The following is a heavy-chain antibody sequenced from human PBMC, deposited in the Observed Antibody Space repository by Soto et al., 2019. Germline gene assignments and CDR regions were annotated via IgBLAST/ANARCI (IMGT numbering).Heavy chain of an antibody. CDR3: ARDRGGYGPPDV. J-gene: IGHJ6*02. D-gene: IGHD3-10*01. CDR1: GFSFSDSY. Sequence: QVQLVESGGGLVKPGGSLRLSCAASGFSFSDSYMSWVRQAPGKGLEWVSYISGTSGYTGYADSVKGRFTISRDNAKNSLYLQMISLRVEDMAVYYCARDRGGYGPPDVWGQGTTVTVSS. CDR2: ISGTSGYT. V-gene: IGHV3-11*06.